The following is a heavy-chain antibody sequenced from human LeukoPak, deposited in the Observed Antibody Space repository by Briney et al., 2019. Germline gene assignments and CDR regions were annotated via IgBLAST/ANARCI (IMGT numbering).Heavy chain of an antibody. V-gene: IGHV1-2*06. CDR2: INPNSGGT. D-gene: IGHD3-16*02. Sequence: ASVKVSCKASGYTFTGYYMHWVRQAPGQGLEWMGRINPNSGGTNYAQKFQGRVTMTRDTSISIAYMELSRLRSDDTAVYYCARGGAYDYVWGSYRYFDYWGQGTLVTVSS. J-gene: IGHJ4*02. CDR1: GYTFTGYY. CDR3: ARGGAYDYVWGSYRYFDY.